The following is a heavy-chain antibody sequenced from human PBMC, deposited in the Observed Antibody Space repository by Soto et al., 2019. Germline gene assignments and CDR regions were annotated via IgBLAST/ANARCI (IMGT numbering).Heavy chain of an antibody. Sequence: GGSLRLSCAASGFTFSSYAMSWVRQAPGKGLDWVSAISGSGGSTYYADSVKGRFTISRDNSKNTLYLQMNSLRAEDTAVYYCAKPPIAVAGTDWFDPWGQGTLVTVSS. J-gene: IGHJ5*02. CDR3: AKPPIAVAGTDWFDP. D-gene: IGHD6-19*01. V-gene: IGHV3-23*01. CDR2: ISGSGGST. CDR1: GFTFSSYA.